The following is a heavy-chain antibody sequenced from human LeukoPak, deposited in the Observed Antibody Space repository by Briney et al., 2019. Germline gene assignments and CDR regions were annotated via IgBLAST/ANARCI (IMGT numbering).Heavy chain of an antibody. V-gene: IGHV1-8*03. CDR2: MNPNSGNT. D-gene: IGHD4-17*01. J-gene: IGHJ6*03. Sequence: ASVKVSCKASGYTFTSYDINWVRQATGQGLEWMGWMNPNSGNTGYAQKFQGRVTITRNTSISTAYMELSSLRSEDTAVYYCARVPMTTVTTRDYYYMDVWGKGTTVTIYS. CDR1: GYTFTSYD. CDR3: ARVPMTTVTTRDYYYMDV.